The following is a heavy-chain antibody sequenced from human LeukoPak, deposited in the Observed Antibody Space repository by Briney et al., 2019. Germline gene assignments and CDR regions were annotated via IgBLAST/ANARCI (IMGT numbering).Heavy chain of an antibody. V-gene: IGHV4-39*01. CDR3: ARLVDSNWYHEVLLGRDY. D-gene: IGHD6-13*01. CDR2: NSGIT. Sequence: GSLRLSCAASGFTFSSYAMSWVRQPPGKGLEGIGNNSGITYYNPSLKSRVTISVDTSKNQFSLKLSSVTAADTAMYYCARLVDSNWYHEVLLGRDYWGQGTLVTVSS. CDR1: GFTFSSYA. J-gene: IGHJ4*02.